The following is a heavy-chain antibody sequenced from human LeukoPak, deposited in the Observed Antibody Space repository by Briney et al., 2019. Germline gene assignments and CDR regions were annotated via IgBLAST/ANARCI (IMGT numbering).Heavy chain of an antibody. CDR3: ATPPSLFLEGYDAFDI. CDR2: ISWNSGSI. CDR1: GFTFDDHA. J-gene: IGHJ3*02. V-gene: IGHV3-9*01. Sequence: GGSLRLSCAGSGFTFDDHAMHWVRQAPGKGLEWVSGISWNSGSIGYADSVKGRFTISRDNAKKSLYLQMNSLRAEDTAVYYCATPPSLFLEGYDAFDIWGQGTMVTVSS. D-gene: IGHD3-3*01.